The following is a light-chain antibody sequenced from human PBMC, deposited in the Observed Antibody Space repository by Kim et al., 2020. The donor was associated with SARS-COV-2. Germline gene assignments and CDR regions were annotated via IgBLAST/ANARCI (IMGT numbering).Light chain of an antibody. CDR2: DVS. CDR3: SSYRSGSPLVV. V-gene: IGLV2-14*03. CDR1: NNDVVGYGL. Sequence: SIPSPCIGTNNDVVGYGLVSWYQKYPGKAPKLIIYDVSYRPSGISYRFSGSKSGNTASLTISGLQAEDEANYYCSSYRSGSPLVVFGGGTDLTVL. J-gene: IGLJ2*01.